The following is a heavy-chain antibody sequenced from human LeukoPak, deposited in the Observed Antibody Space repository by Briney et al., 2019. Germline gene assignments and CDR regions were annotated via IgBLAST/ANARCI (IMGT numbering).Heavy chain of an antibody. CDR2: ISGSGGGT. V-gene: IGHV3-23*01. CDR1: GFRFHNFA. J-gene: IGHJ4*02. CDR3: AKSPDVVIEQIGTTFDH. D-gene: IGHD1-1*01. Sequence: GGSLRLSCAASGFRFHNFAMSWVRQTQGKGLEWVATISGSGGGTYYPDSMRGRFTIFRDNAQNMVYLQMHGLRAEDTGVYFCAKSPDVVIEQIGTTFDHWGQGTLVTVST.